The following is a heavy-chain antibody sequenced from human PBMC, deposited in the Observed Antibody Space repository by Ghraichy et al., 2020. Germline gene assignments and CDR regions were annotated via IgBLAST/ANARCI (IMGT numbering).Heavy chain of an antibody. CDR3: ASLPFYYDHSGYFY. D-gene: IGHD3-22*01. Sequence: GSLRLSCTVSDYSISSGYYWGWVRQPPGKGLEWIGSIFHSGTTYYNPSLKSRVTISVDTSKNQFSLRLSCVTAADTAVYYCASLPFYYDHSGYFYWGQGPLVTVSS. J-gene: IGHJ4*02. CDR2: IFHSGTT. CDR1: DYSISSGYY. V-gene: IGHV4-38-2*02.